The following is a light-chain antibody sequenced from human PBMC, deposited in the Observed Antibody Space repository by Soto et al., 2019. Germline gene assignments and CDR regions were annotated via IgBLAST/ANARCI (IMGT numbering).Light chain of an antibody. Sequence: QYVLTQPASVSGSPGQSITFSCTGTSSDVGNYNYVSRYQQHPGEVPKLIIFNVNNRPSGVSNRFSGSKSGNTASLTISRLQAEDEDAYYCSSFTSSNTYVFGTGNKVT. J-gene: IGLJ1*01. CDR1: SSDVGNYNY. V-gene: IGLV2-14*01. CDR2: NVN. CDR3: SSFTSSNTYV.